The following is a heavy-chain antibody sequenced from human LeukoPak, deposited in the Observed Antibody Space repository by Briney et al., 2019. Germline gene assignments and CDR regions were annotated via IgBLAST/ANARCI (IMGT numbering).Heavy chain of an antibody. V-gene: IGHV3-74*01. D-gene: IGHD2-15*01. CDR1: GFTFSNYW. CDR2: INSDGSGT. Sequence: GGSLRLSCAASGFTFSNYWMHSVRQAPGKGMVWVSRINSDGSGTGYADSVKGRFTISRDHAKNTLYLQMNSLRAEDTAVYYCAGRSAGNLEYWGQGTLVSVSS. J-gene: IGHJ4*02. CDR3: AGRSAGNLEY.